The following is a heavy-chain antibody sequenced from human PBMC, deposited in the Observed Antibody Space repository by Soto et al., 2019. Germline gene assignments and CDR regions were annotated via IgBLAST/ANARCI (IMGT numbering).Heavy chain of an antibody. CDR1: SDSISSYY. CDR3: ARGVGDPIYCLEY. Sequence: SDTLSLTCTVSSDSISSYYWIWIRQSPGRGLEWIGYTDYSGNTNYNPSLKSRVTISGDTSKNQFSLRLSSVTAADTAVYYCARGVGDPIYCLEYWGQGTLVTVSS. J-gene: IGHJ4*02. CDR2: TDYSGNT. V-gene: IGHV4-59*08. D-gene: IGHD3-3*01.